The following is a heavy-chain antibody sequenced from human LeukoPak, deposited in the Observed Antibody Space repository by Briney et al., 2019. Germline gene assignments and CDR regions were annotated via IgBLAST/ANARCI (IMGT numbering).Heavy chain of an antibody. CDR1: GGSFSGYY. D-gene: IGHD2-21*02. J-gene: IGHJ5*02. CDR3: ARGARPLWGGDDWFDP. V-gene: IGHV4-59*01. Sequence: SETLSLTCAVYGGSFSGYYWSWIRQPPGKGLEWIGYIYYSGSTNYNPSLKSRVTISVDTSKNQFSLKLSSVTAADTAVYYCARGARPLWGGDDWFDPWGQGTLVTVSS. CDR2: IYYSGST.